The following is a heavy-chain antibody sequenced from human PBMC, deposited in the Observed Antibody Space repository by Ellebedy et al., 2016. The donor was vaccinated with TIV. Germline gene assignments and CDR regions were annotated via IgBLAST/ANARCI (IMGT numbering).Heavy chain of an antibody. CDR3: ATDPDGVYGDTSAY. J-gene: IGHJ4*02. Sequence: GESLKISCAASGSTVSSHYMNWVRQAPGKGLEWVSVIYTVGDTYYADSVKGRFTVSRDNSKNTLYLQMNSLRAEDTAMYYCATDPDGVYGDTSAYWGRGTLVTVSS. CDR2: IYTVGDT. CDR1: GSTVSSHY. D-gene: IGHD4-17*01. V-gene: IGHV3-53*01.